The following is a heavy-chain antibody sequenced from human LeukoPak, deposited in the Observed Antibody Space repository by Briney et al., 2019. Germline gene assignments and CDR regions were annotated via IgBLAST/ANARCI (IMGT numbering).Heavy chain of an antibody. CDR2: IYYSGST. J-gene: IGHJ4*02. CDR3: AGSSSSWYQVY. CDR1: GGSISSSSYY. V-gene: IGHV4-39*01. Sequence: SETLSLTCTVSGGSISSSSYYWGWIRQPPGKGLEWIGSIYYSGSTYYNPSLKCRVTISVDTSKNQFSLKLSSVTAADTAVYYCAGSSSSWYQVYWGQGTLVTVSS. D-gene: IGHD6-13*01.